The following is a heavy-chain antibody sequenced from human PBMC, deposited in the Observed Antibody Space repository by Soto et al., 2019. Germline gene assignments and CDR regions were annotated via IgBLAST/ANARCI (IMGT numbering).Heavy chain of an antibody. V-gene: IGHV4-31*03. Sequence: TLSLTCTVSGGSISSGGYYWSWIRQHPGKGLEWIGYIYYSGSTYYNPSLKSRVTISVDTSKNQFSLKLSSVTAADTAVYYCARESEDRYFDYWGQGTLVTVSS. CDR2: IYYSGST. CDR3: ARESEDRYFDY. CDR1: GGSISSGGYY. J-gene: IGHJ4*02.